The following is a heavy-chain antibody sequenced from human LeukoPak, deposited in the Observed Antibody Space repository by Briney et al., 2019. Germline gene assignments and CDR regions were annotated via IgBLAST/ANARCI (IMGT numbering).Heavy chain of an antibody. CDR2: ISSTSSYI. V-gene: IGHV3-21*01. CDR1: GFTFSSYS. Sequence: GGSLRLSCAASGFTFSSYSMNWVRQAPGKGLEWVACISSTSSYIFYADSVTGRFTISRDNAKNALFLQMNSLRAEDTAVYYCARYRHYYDSSNYFPPDYWGQGTLVTVSS. CDR3: ARYRHYYDSSNYFPPDY. J-gene: IGHJ4*02. D-gene: IGHD3-22*01.